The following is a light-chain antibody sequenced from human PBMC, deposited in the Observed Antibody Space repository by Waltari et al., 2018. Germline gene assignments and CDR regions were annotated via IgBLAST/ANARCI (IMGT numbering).Light chain of an antibody. Sequence: DIQMTQSPSTLSASVGDRVTITCRASQNINGWLAWYQQKPGKAPKLLIYKASSLETGVPSRLSGSESGTEFTLTINSLQPDDFATYYCQQYNSYHIFTFGPWTKVEI. V-gene: IGKV1-5*03. J-gene: IGKJ3*01. CDR2: KAS. CDR1: QNINGW. CDR3: QQYNSYHIFT.